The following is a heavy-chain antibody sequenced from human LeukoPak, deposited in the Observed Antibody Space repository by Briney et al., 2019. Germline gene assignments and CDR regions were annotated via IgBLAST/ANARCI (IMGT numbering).Heavy chain of an antibody. D-gene: IGHD6-19*01. Sequence: PGGSLRLSCAASGFTFSSYAMSWVRQAPGKGLEWVSGISWNSGSIGYADSVKGRFTISRDNAKNSLYLQMNSLRAEDTALYYCAKDIAVAGITFWYFDLWGRGTLVTVSS. V-gene: IGHV3-9*01. CDR2: ISWNSGSI. CDR1: GFTFSSYA. J-gene: IGHJ2*01. CDR3: AKDIAVAGITFWYFDL.